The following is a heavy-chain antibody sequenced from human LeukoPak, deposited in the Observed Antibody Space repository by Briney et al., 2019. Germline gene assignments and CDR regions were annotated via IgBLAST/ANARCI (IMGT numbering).Heavy chain of an antibody. CDR2: IKQDGSEK. CDR3: ARVPLRYCSSTSCYANDY. D-gene: IGHD2-2*01. Sequence: GGSLRLSCAASGFTFSSYWMNWVRQAPGKGLEWVANIKQDGSEKYYVDSVKGRFTISRDNAKNSLYLQMNSLRAEDTAVYYCARVPLRYCSSTSCYANDYWGQGTLVTVSS. J-gene: IGHJ4*02. V-gene: IGHV3-7*01. CDR1: GFTFSSYW.